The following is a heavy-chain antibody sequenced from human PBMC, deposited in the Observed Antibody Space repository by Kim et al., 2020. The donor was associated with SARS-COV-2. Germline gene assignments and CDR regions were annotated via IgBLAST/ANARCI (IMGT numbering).Heavy chain of an antibody. CDR3: AGGVSCGRYSMHFDY. V-gene: IGHV4-4*02. CDR1: GGSISSSNW. CDR2: IYHGGNT. Sequence: SETLSLTCAVFGGSISSSNWRNWVRQPPGKGLEWIGVIYHGGNTTYNPSHKSRVTISVDRSKTQFSLNMNSVTAADTAGYYCAGGVSCGRYSMHFDYWGQGTPVTVAS. D-gene: IGHD6-19*01. J-gene: IGHJ4*02.